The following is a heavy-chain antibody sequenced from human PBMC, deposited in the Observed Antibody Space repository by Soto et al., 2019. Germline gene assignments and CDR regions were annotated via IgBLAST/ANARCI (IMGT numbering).Heavy chain of an antibody. V-gene: IGHV1-8*01. Sequence: ASVKVSCTASGYTFTSYDINWVRQATGQGLEWMGWMNPNSGNTGYAQKFQGRVTMTRNTSISTAYMELSSLRSEDTAVYYCATLGYCSGGSCSDAFDIWGQGTMVTVSS. D-gene: IGHD2-15*01. J-gene: IGHJ3*02. CDR1: GYTFTSYD. CDR2: MNPNSGNT. CDR3: ATLGYCSGGSCSDAFDI.